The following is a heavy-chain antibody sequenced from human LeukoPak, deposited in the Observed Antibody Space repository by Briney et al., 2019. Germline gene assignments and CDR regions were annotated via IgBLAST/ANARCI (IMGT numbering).Heavy chain of an antibody. Sequence: GASVKVSCKASGYTFTGYYMHWVRQAPGQGLEWMGWINPNSGGTNYAQKFQGRVTMTRDMSTSTVYMELSSLRSEDTAVYYCARDSASNDYGDYDFLSREWELDAFDIWGQGTMVTVSS. J-gene: IGHJ3*02. D-gene: IGHD4-17*01. CDR3: ARDSASNDYGDYDFLSREWELDAFDI. V-gene: IGHV1-2*02. CDR2: INPNSGGT. CDR1: GYTFTGYY.